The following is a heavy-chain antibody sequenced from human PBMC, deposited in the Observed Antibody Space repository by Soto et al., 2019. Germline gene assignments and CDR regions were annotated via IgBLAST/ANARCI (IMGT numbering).Heavy chain of an antibody. CDR2: IWYDGSNK. V-gene: IGHV3-33*01. D-gene: IGHD3-16*01. CDR3: ARYSGYDYIWGSDHYFDY. J-gene: IGHJ4*02. CDR1: GFTFSSYG. Sequence: PGGSLRLSCAASGFTFSSYGMHWVRQAPGKGLEWVAVIWYDGSNKYYADSVKGRFTISRDNSKNTLYLQMNSLRAEDTAVYYCARYSGYDYIWGSDHYFDYWGQGTLVTVSS.